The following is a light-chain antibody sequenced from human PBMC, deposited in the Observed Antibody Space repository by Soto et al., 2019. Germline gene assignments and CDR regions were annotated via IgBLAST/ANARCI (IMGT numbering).Light chain of an antibody. CDR3: QQFKDYVWT. V-gene: IGKV1-5*03. Sequence: DIQMTQSPSTLSASVGDRVTITCRASQSISSWLAWYQQKPGKAPKLLIYKASSLESGVPSRFSGSGSGTEFTLIISNLQPDDFATYYCQQFKDYVWTFGQGTKVDI. CDR1: QSISSW. CDR2: KAS. J-gene: IGKJ1*01.